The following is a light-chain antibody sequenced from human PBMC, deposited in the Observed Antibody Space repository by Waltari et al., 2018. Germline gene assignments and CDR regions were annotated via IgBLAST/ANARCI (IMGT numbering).Light chain of an antibody. Sequence: EIVLTQSPPTLSLSPGERATRSCRASQSVSSYLAWYQQKPGQPPRLLIYDTSSRAPGLPARFSGSGSGTDFTLTISSLEPEDFAVYYCQHRTNWPQTFGPGTKLEI. CDR2: DTS. J-gene: IGKJ2*01. V-gene: IGKV3-11*01. CDR1: QSVSSY. CDR3: QHRTNWPQT.